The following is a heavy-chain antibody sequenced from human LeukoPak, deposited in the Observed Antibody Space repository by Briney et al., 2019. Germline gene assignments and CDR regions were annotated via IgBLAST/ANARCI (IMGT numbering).Heavy chain of an antibody. Sequence: PGGSLRLSCAASGFTFSSYGMHWVRQAPGKGLEWVAVISYDGSNKYYADSVKGRFTISRDNAKNTLYLQMNSLSAEDTAVYYCARGYSSSYRIDYWGQGTLVTVSS. D-gene: IGHD6-6*01. V-gene: IGHV3-30*03. CDR2: ISYDGSNK. CDR1: GFTFSSYG. CDR3: ARGYSSSYRIDY. J-gene: IGHJ4*02.